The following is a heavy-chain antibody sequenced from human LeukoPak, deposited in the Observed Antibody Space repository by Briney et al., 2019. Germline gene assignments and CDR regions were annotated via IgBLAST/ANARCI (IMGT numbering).Heavy chain of an antibody. J-gene: IGHJ6*03. D-gene: IGHD4-11*01. CDR3: ARAGLTVYYYYYYMDV. CDR2: INHSGST. CDR1: GGFFSGYY. V-gene: IGHV4-34*01. Sequence: SETLSLTCAVCGGFFSGYYWSWIRQPPGKGVEWIGEINHSGSTNYNPSLKSRVTISVDTSKNQFSLKLSSVTAADTAVYYCARAGLTVYYYYYYMDVWGKGTTVTVSS.